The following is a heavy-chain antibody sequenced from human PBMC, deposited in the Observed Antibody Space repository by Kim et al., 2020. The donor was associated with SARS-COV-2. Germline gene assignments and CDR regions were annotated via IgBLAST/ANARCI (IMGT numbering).Heavy chain of an antibody. CDR1: GFTFSSYE. Sequence: GGSLRLSCAASGFTFSSYEMNWVRQAPGKGLEWVSYISSSGSTIYYADSVKGRFTISRDNAKNSLYLQMNGLRAEDTAVYYCARDRVVHDAFDIWGQGTMVTVSS. CDR3: ARDRVVHDAFDI. CDR2: ISSSGSTI. D-gene: IGHD2-15*01. V-gene: IGHV3-48*03. J-gene: IGHJ3*02.